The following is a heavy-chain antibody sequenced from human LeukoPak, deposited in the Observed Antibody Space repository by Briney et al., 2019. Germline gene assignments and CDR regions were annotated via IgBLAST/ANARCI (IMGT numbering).Heavy chain of an antibody. J-gene: IGHJ4*02. Sequence: PSETLSLTCAVSGYSISSGYYWGWIRQHPGKGLEWIGYIYYSGSTYYNPSLKSRVTISVDTSKNQFSLKLSSVTAADTAVYYCARPRSGSSGLDFDYWGQGTLVTVSS. CDR3: ARPRSGSSGLDFDY. V-gene: IGHV4-38-2*01. D-gene: IGHD3-10*01. CDR1: GYSISSGYY. CDR2: IYYSGST.